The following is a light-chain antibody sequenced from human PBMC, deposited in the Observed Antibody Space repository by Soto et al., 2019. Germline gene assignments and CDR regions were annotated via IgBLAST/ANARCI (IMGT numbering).Light chain of an antibody. CDR3: QQYGSSPWT. V-gene: IGKV3-20*01. CDR1: QSVSSNY. J-gene: IGKJ1*01. Sequence: EIVLTQSPGTLSLSPGERATLSCRASQSVSSNYLGWYQQKPGQAPRLLIYAASSRATGIPDRFSGSGPGTDFTLTISRLEPEDFAVYYCQQYGSSPWTFGQGTKVEIK. CDR2: AAS.